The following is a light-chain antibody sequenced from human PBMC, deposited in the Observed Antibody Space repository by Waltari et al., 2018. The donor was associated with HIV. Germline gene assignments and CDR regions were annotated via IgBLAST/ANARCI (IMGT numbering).Light chain of an antibody. Sequence: QSALTQPRSLSGSPGQSVPIPCTGSSSDVGVYAFVSCYQQYPGKAPKLIIFNVSKRPSVVPDRFSGSNSGNTASLTISGLQAEDEADYHCCSYAGSYSYVFGTGTQVTVL. CDR1: SSDVGVYAF. CDR3: CSYAGSYSYV. CDR2: NVS. V-gene: IGLV2-11*01. J-gene: IGLJ1*01.